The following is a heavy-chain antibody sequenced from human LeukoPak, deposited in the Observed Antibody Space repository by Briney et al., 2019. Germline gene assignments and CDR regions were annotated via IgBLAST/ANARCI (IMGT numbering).Heavy chain of an antibody. V-gene: IGHV3-30-3*01. J-gene: IGHJ4*02. D-gene: IGHD4-17*01. CDR1: GFTFSSYA. CDR2: ISYDGSNK. Sequence: PGGSLRLSCAASGFTFSSYAMHWVRQAPGKGLEWVAVISYDGSNKYYADSVKGRFTISRDNSKNTLYLQMNSLKSEDTAVYYCVRNLDGDPWWGQGTLVTVSS. CDR3: VRNLDGDPW.